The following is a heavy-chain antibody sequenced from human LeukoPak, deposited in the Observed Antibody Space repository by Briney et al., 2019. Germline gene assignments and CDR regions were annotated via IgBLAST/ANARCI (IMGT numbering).Heavy chain of an antibody. CDR3: AKVRGTESTATDY. V-gene: IGHV3-53*01. CDR1: GFTVSSNY. Sequence: GGSLRLSCAASGFTVSSNYMSWVRQAPGKGLEWVSVIYSGGSTYYADSVKGRFTISRDNSKNTLYLQMNSLRAEDTAIYYCAKVRGTESTATDYWGQGTLVTVSS. CDR2: IYSGGST. J-gene: IGHJ4*02.